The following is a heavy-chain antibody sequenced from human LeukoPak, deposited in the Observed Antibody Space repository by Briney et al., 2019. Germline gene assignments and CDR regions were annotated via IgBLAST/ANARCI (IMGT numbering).Heavy chain of an antibody. CDR2: IYYSGST. V-gene: IGHV4-59*12. CDR1: GGSISSYY. CDR3: ARDVNRIVVVPAAIQDY. J-gene: IGHJ4*02. Sequence: SETLSLTCTVSGGSISSYYWSWIRQPPGKGLEWIGYIYYSGSTNYNPSLKSRVTISVDKSKNQFSLKLSSVTAADTAVYYCARDVNRIVVVPAAIQDYWGQGTLVTVSS. D-gene: IGHD2-2*02.